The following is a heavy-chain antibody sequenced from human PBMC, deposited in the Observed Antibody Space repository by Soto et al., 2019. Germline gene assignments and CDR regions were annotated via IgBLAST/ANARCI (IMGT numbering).Heavy chain of an antibody. CDR1: GYTFTNSY. V-gene: IGHV1-46*01. D-gene: IGHD3-16*01. CDR3: ARFPRF. J-gene: IGHJ4*02. Sequence: ASVKVSCKASGYTFTNSYIHWVRQAPGQGLEWMALLNPNGGSTNYAQNFQGRVTVTTDTSTSTVYMELTSLTSEDTAVYYCARFPRFWGEGTLVTVSS. CDR2: LNPNGGST.